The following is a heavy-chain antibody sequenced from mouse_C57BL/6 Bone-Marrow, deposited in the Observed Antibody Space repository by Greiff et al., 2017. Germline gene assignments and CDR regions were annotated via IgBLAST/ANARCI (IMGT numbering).Heavy chain of an antibody. D-gene: IGHD1-1*01. J-gene: IGHJ3*01. Sequence: EVQLVESGGGLVQPKGSLKLSCAASGFSFNTYAMNWVRQAPGKGLEWVARIRSKSNNYATYYADSVKDRFTISRDDSESMLYLQMNNLKTEDTAMYYCVRHEGGSSYDWFAYWGQGTLVTVSA. CDR3: VRHEGGSSYDWFAY. CDR2: IRSKSNNYAT. V-gene: IGHV10-1*01. CDR1: GFSFNTYA.